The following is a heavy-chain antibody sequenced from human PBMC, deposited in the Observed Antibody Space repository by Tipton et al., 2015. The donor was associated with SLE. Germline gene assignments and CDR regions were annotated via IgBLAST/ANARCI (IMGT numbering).Heavy chain of an antibody. V-gene: IGHV3-30*03. CDR3: ARARAIFSDFWSGYYFDY. D-gene: IGHD3-3*01. CDR2: LSYDGSNT. J-gene: IGHJ4*02. CDR1: GFTFSNYG. Sequence: SLRLSCAASGFTFSNYGLQWVRQAPGKGLEWVALLSYDGSNTYYADSVKGRFTISRDNAKNSLYLQMNSLRAEDTAVYYCARARAIFSDFWSGYYFDYWGQGTLVTVSS.